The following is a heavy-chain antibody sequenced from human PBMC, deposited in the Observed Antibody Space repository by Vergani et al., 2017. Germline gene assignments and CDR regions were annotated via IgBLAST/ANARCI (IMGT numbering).Heavy chain of an antibody. D-gene: IGHD1-1*01. V-gene: IGHV4-4*03. CDR3: VRQWKLKGAFDI. J-gene: IGHJ3*02. Sequence: QVQLQESGPGLVKPPGTLSLTCTVSGGSISNNNWCCWVRPPPGKVLEWIGEVYHSGSTNYNPSLKSRVTISVDQSKNQISLKLGSVTAADTAVYYCVRQWKLKGAFDIWGQGTMVTVSS. CDR2: VYHSGST. CDR1: GGSISNNNW.